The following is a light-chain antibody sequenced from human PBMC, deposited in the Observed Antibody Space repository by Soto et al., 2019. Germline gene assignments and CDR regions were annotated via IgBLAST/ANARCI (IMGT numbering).Light chain of an antibody. CDR3: VQRTTWPWT. Sequence: EIVLTQSQGTLSLSPGERATLSCRSSPSVSSPLAWYQQKPGKAPRLLIYDASNRATGIPARFSGSGSGTAFTLTISSLEPEDFAVYHCVQRTTWPWTCGQGSKVEIK. CDR2: DAS. V-gene: IGKV3-11*01. J-gene: IGKJ1*01. CDR1: PSVSSP.